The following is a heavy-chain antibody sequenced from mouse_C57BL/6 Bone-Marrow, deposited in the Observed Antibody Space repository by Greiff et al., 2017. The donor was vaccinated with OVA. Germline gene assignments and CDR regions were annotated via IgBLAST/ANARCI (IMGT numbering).Heavy chain of an antibody. J-gene: IGHJ1*03. D-gene: IGHD1-1*01. CDR3: ARLYYYGSSENWYFDV. CDR2: IFPGSGST. V-gene: IGHV1-75*01. CDR1: GYTFTDYY. Sequence: VQLQQSGPELVKPGASVKISCKASGYTFTDYYINWVKQRPGQGLEWIGWIFPGSGSTSYNEKFKGQATLTVDKSSSTAYMLLSSLTSEDSAVYVCARLYYYGSSENWYFDVWGTGTTVTVSS.